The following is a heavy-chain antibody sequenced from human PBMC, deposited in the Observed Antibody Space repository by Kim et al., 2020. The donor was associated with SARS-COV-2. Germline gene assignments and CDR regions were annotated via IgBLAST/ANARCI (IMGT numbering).Heavy chain of an antibody. CDR1: GFSFSTYG. Sequence: GGSLRLSCEASGFSFSTYGMSWVRQSPGRGLEWVSTIRGSGGSTYYADFVKGRFRISRDDSKNTLTLQMNSLRPDDTAIYYCVKDQGGGTSVSGSSYYM. J-gene: IGHJ6*03. CDR2: IRGSGGST. CDR3: VKDQGGGTSVSGSSYYM. V-gene: IGHV3-23*01. D-gene: IGHD6-25*01.